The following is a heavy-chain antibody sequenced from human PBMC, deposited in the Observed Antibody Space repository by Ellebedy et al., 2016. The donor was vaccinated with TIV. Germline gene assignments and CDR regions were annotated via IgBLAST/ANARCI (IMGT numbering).Heavy chain of an antibody. CDR1: GGSISGND. CDR2: IYHSGST. CDR3: ARELVAGRVFDY. Sequence: MPSETLSLTCTVSGGSISGNDWSWIRQPPGKGLEWIGEIYHSGSTNYNPSLKSRVTISVDKSKNQFSLKLSSVTAADTAVYYCARELVAGRVFDYWGQGTLVTVSS. D-gene: IGHD6-19*01. V-gene: IGHV4-59*12. J-gene: IGHJ4*02.